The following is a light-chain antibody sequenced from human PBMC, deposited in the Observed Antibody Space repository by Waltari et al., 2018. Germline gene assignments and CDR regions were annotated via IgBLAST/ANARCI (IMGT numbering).Light chain of an antibody. CDR1: QSVSSY. CDR3: QQRSNWPLT. CDR2: DAS. Sequence: EIVLTQSPATLSLSPGERATLSCRASQSVSSYLAWYQQKHGQAPRLLIYDASNRATGIPARFSGSGSGTDFTLTISSLGPEDFAVYYCQQRSNWPLTFGGGTKVEIK. J-gene: IGKJ4*01. V-gene: IGKV3-11*01.